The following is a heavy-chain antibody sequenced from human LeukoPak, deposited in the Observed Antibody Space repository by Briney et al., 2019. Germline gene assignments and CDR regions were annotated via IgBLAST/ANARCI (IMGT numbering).Heavy chain of an antibody. CDR3: ARAPSYGDYTFDY. Sequence: GGSLRLSCAASGFTVSSNYMSRVRQAPGKGLEWVSVIYSGGSTYYADSVKGRFTISRDNSKNTLYLQMNSLRAEDTAVYYCARAPSYGDYTFDYWGQGTLVTVSS. J-gene: IGHJ4*02. V-gene: IGHV3-53*01. D-gene: IGHD4-17*01. CDR2: IYSGGST. CDR1: GFTVSSNY.